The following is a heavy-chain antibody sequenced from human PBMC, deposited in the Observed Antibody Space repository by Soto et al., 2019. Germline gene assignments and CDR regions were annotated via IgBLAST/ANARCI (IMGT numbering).Heavy chain of an antibody. CDR2: IYTSGTT. D-gene: IGHD6-25*01. CDR1: GGSIRSYY. CDR3: AREGSSGLGMDV. Sequence: QVQLQQSGPGLVTPSETLSLTCTVSGGSIRSYYWSWIRQPAGKALEWIGRIYTSGTTNYNPSLKSRVTILLDTSKNQCSLDLSSVTDADTAVYYCAREGSSGLGMDVWGQGTTVTVAS. J-gene: IGHJ6*02. V-gene: IGHV4-4*07.